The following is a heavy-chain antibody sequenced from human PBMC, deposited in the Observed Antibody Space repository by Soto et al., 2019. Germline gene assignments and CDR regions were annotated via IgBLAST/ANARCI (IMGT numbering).Heavy chain of an antibody. CDR3: ARATVATSWGATYYYGMDV. V-gene: IGHV3-13*01. J-gene: IGHJ6*02. CDR1: GFTFSSYD. D-gene: IGHD4-4*01. CDR2: IGTAGDT. Sequence: GGSLRLSCAASGFTFSSYDMHWVRQATGKGLEWVSAIGTAGDTYYPGSVKGRFTISRENAKNSLYLQMNSLRAGDTAVYYCARATVATSWGATYYYGMDVWGQGTTVTVSS.